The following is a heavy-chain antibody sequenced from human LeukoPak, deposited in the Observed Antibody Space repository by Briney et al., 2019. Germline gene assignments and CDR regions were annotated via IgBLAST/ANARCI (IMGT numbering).Heavy chain of an antibody. Sequence: GGSLRLSCAASGFTFSSFAMSWVRQAPGKGLEWVSAISGSGDSTSYADSVKGRFTISRDNSKNTLYLQMNSLRAEDTAVYYCARGYYDFWSGYYYPGDYFDYWGQGTLVTVSS. J-gene: IGHJ4*02. CDR1: GFTFSSFA. CDR2: ISGSGDST. D-gene: IGHD3-3*01. V-gene: IGHV3-23*01. CDR3: ARGYYDFWSGYYYPGDYFDY.